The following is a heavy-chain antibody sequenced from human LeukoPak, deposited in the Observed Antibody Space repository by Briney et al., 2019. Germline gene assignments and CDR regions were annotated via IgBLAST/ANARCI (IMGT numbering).Heavy chain of an antibody. CDR2: IYYSGST. CDR1: GGSISSGGYS. V-gene: IGHV4-30-4*07. CDR3: ARGWTIPPSSGFDY. D-gene: IGHD6-19*01. Sequence: SETLSLTCAVSGGSISSGGYSWSWIRQPPGKGLEWIGYIYYSGSTNYNPSLKSRVTISVDTSKNQFSLKLSSVTAADTAVYYCARGWTIPPSSGFDYWGQGTLVTVSS. J-gene: IGHJ4*02.